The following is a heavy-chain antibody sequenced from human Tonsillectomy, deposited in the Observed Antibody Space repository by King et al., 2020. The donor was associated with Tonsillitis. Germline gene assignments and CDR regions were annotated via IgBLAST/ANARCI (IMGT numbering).Heavy chain of an antibody. V-gene: IGHV3-15*01. D-gene: IGHD3-3*01. CDR1: RFTFSNAW. CDR3: ATHAFYDFWGT. J-gene: IGHJ5*02. CDR2: IKSKTDGGTT. Sequence: VQLVESGGGLVKPGGSLRLSCAASRFTFSNAWMSWVRQAPGKGLEWVGRIKSKTDGGTTDYAAPVKGRFTISRDDSKNTLYLQMSSLKTEDTAVYYCATHAFYDFWGTWGQGTLLTVSS.